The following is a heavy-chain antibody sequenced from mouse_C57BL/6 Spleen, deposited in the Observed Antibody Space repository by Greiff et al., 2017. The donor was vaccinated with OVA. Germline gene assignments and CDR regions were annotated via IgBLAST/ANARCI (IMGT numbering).Heavy chain of an antibody. CDR3: ARDGSSSLYFDV. V-gene: IGHV2-6*03. J-gene: IGHJ1*03. CDR2: IWSDGST. D-gene: IGHD1-1*01. CDR1: GFSLTSYG. Sequence: VKLVESGPGLVAPSQSLSITCTVSGFSLTSYGVHWVRQPPGKGLEWLVVIWSDGSTTYNSALKSSLSISKDNSKSQVFLKMNSLQTDDTAMYYCARDGSSSLYFDVWGTGTTVTVSS.